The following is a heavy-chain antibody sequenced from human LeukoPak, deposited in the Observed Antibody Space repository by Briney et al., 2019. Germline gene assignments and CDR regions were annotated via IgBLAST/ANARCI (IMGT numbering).Heavy chain of an antibody. V-gene: IGHV1-18*01. CDR2: ISAYNGNT. Sequence: GASVKVSCKASGYTFTSYGISWVRQAPGQGLEWMGWISAYNGNTNYAQKLQGRVTMTTDTSTSTAYMELRSLRSDDTAVYYCATANQYYYDSTGYQGAFDIWGQGTMVTVSS. CDR1: GYTFTSYG. J-gene: IGHJ3*02. CDR3: ATANQYYYDSTGYQGAFDI. D-gene: IGHD3-22*01.